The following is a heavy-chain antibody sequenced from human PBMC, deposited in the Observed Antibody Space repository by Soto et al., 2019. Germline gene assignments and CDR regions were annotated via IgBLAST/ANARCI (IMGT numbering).Heavy chain of an antibody. CDR3: ARHEGPEVLRYFDWLSTAYGMDV. CDR1: GYTFTSYD. Sequence: ASVKVSCKASGYTFTSYDINWVRQATGQGLGWMGWMNPNSGNTGYAQKFQGRVTMTRNTSISTAYMELSSLRSEDTAVYYCARHEGPEVLRYFDWLSTAYGMDVWGQGTTVTVSS. V-gene: IGHV1-8*01. D-gene: IGHD3-9*01. J-gene: IGHJ6*02. CDR2: MNPNSGNT.